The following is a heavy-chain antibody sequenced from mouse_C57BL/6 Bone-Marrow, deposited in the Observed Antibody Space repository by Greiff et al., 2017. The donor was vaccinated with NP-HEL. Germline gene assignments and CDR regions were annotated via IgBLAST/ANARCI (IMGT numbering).Heavy chain of an antibody. CDR1: GYAFSSSW. V-gene: IGHV1-82*01. J-gene: IGHJ4*01. CDR2: IYPGDGDT. D-gene: IGHD2-2*01. CDR3: ARWLYYGYYYAMDY. Sequence: QVQLKESGPELVKPGASVKISCKASGYAFSSSWMNWVKQRPGKGLEWIGRIYPGDGDTNYNGKFKGKATLTADKSSSTAYMQLSSLTSEDSAVYFCARWLYYGYYYAMDYWGQGTSVTVSS.